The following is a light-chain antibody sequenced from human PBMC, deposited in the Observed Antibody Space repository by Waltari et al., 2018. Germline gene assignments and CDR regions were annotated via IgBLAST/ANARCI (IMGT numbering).Light chain of an antibody. CDR3: QQLNSYPLT. Sequence: DIQLTQSPSFLSASVRDRVTITCRASQGIRNYLAWYQQNPGKAPKLLIYSASTLQSGVPSRFSGSGSGTEFSLTISSLQPEDFATYYCQQLNSYPLTFGGGTKVEIK. J-gene: IGKJ4*01. V-gene: IGKV1-9*01. CDR2: SAS. CDR1: QGIRNY.